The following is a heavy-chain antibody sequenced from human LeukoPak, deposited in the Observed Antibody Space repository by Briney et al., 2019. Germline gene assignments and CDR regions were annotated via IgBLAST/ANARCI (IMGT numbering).Heavy chain of an antibody. V-gene: IGHV3-53*01. D-gene: IGHD3-10*02. CDR1: GFTVSSNH. CDR3: ARDVPGTYGMDV. Sequence: GGSLRLSCAASGFTVSSNHMSWVRQAPGKGLEWVSDIYSGGSTNYADPVKGRFTISRDNSKNTLYLQMNSLRAEDTAVYYCARDVPGTYGMDVWGQGTTVTVSS. CDR2: IYSGGST. J-gene: IGHJ6*02.